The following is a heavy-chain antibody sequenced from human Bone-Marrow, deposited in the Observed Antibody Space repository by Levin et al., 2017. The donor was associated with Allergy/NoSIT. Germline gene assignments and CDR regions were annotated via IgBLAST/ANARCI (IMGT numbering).Heavy chain of an antibody. CDR1: GFAFNNFA. V-gene: IGHV3-23*01. CDR2: ISGSGDKT. CDR3: AKDRILPGFYFFDY. J-gene: IGHJ4*02. D-gene: IGHD3-9*01. Sequence: EASLKVSCTASGFAFNNFAMNWVRQAPGKGLEWVSGISGSGDKTDYADSVKGRFTVSRDNSKNTLFLQIHSLRAEDTATYYCAKDRILPGFYFFDYWGQGTLVTVSS.